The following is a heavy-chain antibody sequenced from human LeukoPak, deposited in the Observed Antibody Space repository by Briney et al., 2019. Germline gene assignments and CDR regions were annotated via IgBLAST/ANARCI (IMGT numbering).Heavy chain of an antibody. Sequence: SETLSLTCTVSGGSISNYYWSWIRQPAGKGLEWIGRIYSSGSTNYNPSLKSRVSISVDTSKNQFSLKLSSVTAADTAVYYCARDILATSIAAPYYWGQGTLVTVSS. CDR1: GGSISNYY. CDR2: IYSSGST. J-gene: IGHJ4*02. V-gene: IGHV4-4*07. CDR3: ARDILATSIAAPYY. D-gene: IGHD6-13*01.